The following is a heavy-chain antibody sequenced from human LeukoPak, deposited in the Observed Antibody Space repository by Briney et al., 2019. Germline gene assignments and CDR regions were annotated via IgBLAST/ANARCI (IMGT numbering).Heavy chain of an antibody. Sequence: GASVKVSCKASGYTFSSYAISWVRQAPGQGLEWMGGIIPIFGTANYAQKFQGRVTITADKSTSTAYMELSSLRSEDTAVYYCAGALTQQWLVLGGVFDIWGQGKMVTVFS. J-gene: IGHJ3*02. CDR2: IIPIFGTA. CDR1: GYTFSSYA. V-gene: IGHV1-69*06. D-gene: IGHD6-19*01. CDR3: AGALTQQWLVLGGVFDI.